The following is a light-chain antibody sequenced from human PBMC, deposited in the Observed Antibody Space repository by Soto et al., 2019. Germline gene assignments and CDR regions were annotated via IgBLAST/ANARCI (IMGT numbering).Light chain of an antibody. CDR3: SSYTSISTLLYV. CDR2: DVS. Sequence: QSALTQPASVSGSPGQSITISCTGTSSDVGGYNYVSWYQQHPGKAPKLMIYDVSNRPSGVPNRFSGSKSGNTASLTISGLQAEDEADYYCSSYTSISTLLYVFGTGTKLTVL. V-gene: IGLV2-14*01. CDR1: SSDVGGYNY. J-gene: IGLJ1*01.